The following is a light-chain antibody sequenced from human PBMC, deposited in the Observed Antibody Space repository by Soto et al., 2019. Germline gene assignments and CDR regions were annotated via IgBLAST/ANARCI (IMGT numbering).Light chain of an antibody. Sequence: EIVLTQSPGTLSSSPGERATLSCRASQIVSSNYLAWYQQKPGQAPRLLIYGASSRATGIPDRFSGSGSGTDFALTITTLEPEDFAVYYCQQYGSAPPNTFGQGTKVEIK. J-gene: IGKJ2*01. CDR3: QQYGSAPPNT. CDR2: GAS. CDR1: QIVSSNY. V-gene: IGKV3-20*01.